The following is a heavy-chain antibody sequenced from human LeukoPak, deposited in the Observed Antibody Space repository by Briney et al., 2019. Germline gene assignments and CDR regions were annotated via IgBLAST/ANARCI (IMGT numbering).Heavy chain of an antibody. CDR3: VRDGEGVAISVNYWFDP. CDR2: MNPQNGNT. V-gene: IGHV1-8*01. J-gene: IGHJ5*02. CDR1: GFTFTSYD. Sequence: GASVKVSCKASGFTFTSYDINWVRQASGQGLEWMDWMNPQNGNTGYAQKFQGRVTMTRDTSISTAYMELRGLRSDDTAVYYCVRDGEGVAISVNYWFDPWGQGTLVTVSS. D-gene: IGHD3-10*01.